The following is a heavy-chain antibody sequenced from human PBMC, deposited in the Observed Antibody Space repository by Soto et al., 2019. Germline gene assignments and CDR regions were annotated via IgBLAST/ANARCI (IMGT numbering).Heavy chain of an antibody. CDR1: GYTFTSYD. V-gene: IGHV1-8*01. CDR3: TRVRYGSSSSDY. J-gene: IGHJ4*02. Sequence: ASVKVSCKASGYTFTSYDINWVRQATGQGLEWMGWMNPNSGNTGYAQKFQGRVTMTRNTSISTAYMELSSLRSEDTAVYYCTRVRYGSSSSDYWGQGTLVTVSS. D-gene: IGHD6-6*01. CDR2: MNPNSGNT.